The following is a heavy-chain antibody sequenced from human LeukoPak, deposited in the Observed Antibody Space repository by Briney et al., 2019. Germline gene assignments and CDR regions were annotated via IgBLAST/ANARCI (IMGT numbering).Heavy chain of an antibody. CDR1: GFAFSSYA. V-gene: IGHV3-23*01. J-gene: IGHJ4*02. Sequence: GGSLRLSCAASGFAFSSYAMNWVRQAPGKGLEWVSGISGSGGSTYYADSVEGRFTISRDNSRNTLYLQMNSLRAEDTAVYYCAKDSQLVGVGATAFDYWGQGTLVTVSS. CDR3: AKDSQLVGVGATAFDY. D-gene: IGHD1-26*01. CDR2: ISGSGGST.